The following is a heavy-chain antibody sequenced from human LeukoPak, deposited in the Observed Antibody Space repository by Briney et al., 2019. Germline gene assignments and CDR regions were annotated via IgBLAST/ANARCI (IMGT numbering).Heavy chain of an antibody. J-gene: IGHJ4*02. CDR2: IYYSGST. Sequence: SETLSLTCTVSGGSISSSSYYWGWIRQPPGKGLERIGSIYYSGSTYYNPSLKSRVTISVDMSKNQFSLKLSSVTAADTAVYYCASQWYYFDYWGQGTLVTVSS. CDR3: ASQWYYFDY. V-gene: IGHV4-39*01. CDR1: GGSISSSSYY. D-gene: IGHD2-15*01.